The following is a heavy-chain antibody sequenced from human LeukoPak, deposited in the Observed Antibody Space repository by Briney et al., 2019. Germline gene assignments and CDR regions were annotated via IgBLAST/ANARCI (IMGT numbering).Heavy chain of an antibody. D-gene: IGHD1-1*01. Sequence: GESLQISCQGSGYRFTSYWIGWVRQMPGKGLEWMGIIYPGDSDTRYSPSFQGQVTISADKSISTAYLQWSSLKASDTAMYYCARHLGDANDPLDYWGQGTLVTVSS. J-gene: IGHJ4*02. CDR1: GYRFTSYW. V-gene: IGHV5-51*01. CDR2: IYPGDSDT. CDR3: ARHLGDANDPLDY.